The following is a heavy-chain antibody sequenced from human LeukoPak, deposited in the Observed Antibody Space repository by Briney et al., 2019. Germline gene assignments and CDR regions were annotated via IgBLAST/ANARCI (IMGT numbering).Heavy chain of an antibody. Sequence: PGGSLRLSCAASGFTFSDYYMSWIRQAPGKGLEWVSSISSSSSYIYYADSVKGRFTISRDNAKNSLYLQMNSLRAEDTAVYYCARDPRGTVTTNRRKNWFDPWGQGTLVTVSS. CDR3: ARDPRGTVTTNRRKNWFDP. CDR1: GFTFSDYY. J-gene: IGHJ5*02. D-gene: IGHD4-17*01. CDR2: ISSSSSYI. V-gene: IGHV3-11*06.